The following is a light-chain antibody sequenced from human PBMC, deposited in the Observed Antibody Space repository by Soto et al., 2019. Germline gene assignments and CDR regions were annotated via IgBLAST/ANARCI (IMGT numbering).Light chain of an antibody. CDR3: QQYSSSSGYT. V-gene: IGKV3-11*01. J-gene: IGKJ2*01. CDR1: QSVSSY. Sequence: EIVLTQSPATLSLSPGERATLSCRASQSVSSYLAWYQQKPGQAPRLLIYEASNRATGIPARFSGSGSGTDFTLTISRLEPEDFAVYYCQQYSSSSGYTFGQGTKLEIK. CDR2: EAS.